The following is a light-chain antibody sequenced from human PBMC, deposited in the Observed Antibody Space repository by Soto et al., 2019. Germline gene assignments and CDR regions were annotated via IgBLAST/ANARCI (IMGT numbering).Light chain of an antibody. Sequence: EIVLTQSPATLSLSPGERATLSCRASQSVSTYLAWYQQKPGQAPRLLIFDASNRATGVPARFSGSGSGTDFTLTISNLEPEDFAVYFCQQRSDWPPVTFGQGTKLEI. CDR3: QQRSDWPPVT. V-gene: IGKV3-11*01. CDR2: DAS. J-gene: IGKJ2*01. CDR1: QSVSTY.